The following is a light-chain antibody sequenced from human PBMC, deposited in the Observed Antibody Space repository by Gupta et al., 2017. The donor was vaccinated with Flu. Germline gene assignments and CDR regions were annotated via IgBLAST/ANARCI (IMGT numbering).Light chain of an antibody. Sequence: VTISCIGTSSDFGNYDYVSWYQQHPGTVPKPMIYNVNTQPSGAPDRFSGSKSGNTASMTISGLQAVDESDYWCCSYTSSAPPVIFGGGTRLTVL. CDR3: CSYTSSAPPVI. CDR2: NVN. CDR1: SSDFGNYDY. J-gene: IGLJ2*01. V-gene: IGLV2-11*03.